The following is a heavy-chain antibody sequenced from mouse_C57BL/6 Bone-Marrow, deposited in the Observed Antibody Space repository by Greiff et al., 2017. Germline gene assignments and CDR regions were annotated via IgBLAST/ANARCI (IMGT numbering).Heavy chain of an antibody. D-gene: IGHD1-1*01. CDR2: IDPSDSYT. Sequence: QVQLQQSGAELVMPGASVKLSCKASGYTFTSYWMHWVKQRPGQGLEWIGEIDPSDSYTNYNQKFKGKSTLTVDKSSSTAYMQLSSLTSEDSAVYYCARWYYGSKDDWGQGTTLTVSS. CDR3: ARWYYGSKDD. CDR1: GYTFTSYW. J-gene: IGHJ2*01. V-gene: IGHV1-69*01.